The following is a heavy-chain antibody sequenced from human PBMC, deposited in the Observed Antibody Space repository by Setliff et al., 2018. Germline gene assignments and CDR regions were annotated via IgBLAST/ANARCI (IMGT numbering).Heavy chain of an antibody. Sequence: PGGSLRLSCAASGFTFSNAWMSWVRQAPGKGLEWVGRIRKKANSYSTEYAASVKGRFTISRDDSQNSLYLRMNSLKPEDTAVYYCVRASANYYYDHWGQGTLVTVSS. D-gene: IGHD1-1*01. CDR3: VRASANYYYDH. CDR2: IRKKANSYST. CDR1: GFTFSNAW. V-gene: IGHV3-72*01. J-gene: IGHJ4*02.